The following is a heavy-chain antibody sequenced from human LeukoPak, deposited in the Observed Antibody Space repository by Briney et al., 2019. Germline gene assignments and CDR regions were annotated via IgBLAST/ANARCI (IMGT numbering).Heavy chain of an antibody. J-gene: IGHJ4*02. D-gene: IGHD2-21*01. V-gene: IGHV3-11*06. CDR2: ISSSGDYT. CDR1: GFPFSGFF. Sequence: GGSLRLSCAASGFPFSGFFMTWIRQAPGKGPEWLSDISSSGDYTDYADSVKGRFTISRDNTKNSLYLQMTSLRAEDTAVYYCARAAVTLELLSEHYYFDYWGQGVLVTVSS. CDR3: ARAAVTLELLSEHYYFDY.